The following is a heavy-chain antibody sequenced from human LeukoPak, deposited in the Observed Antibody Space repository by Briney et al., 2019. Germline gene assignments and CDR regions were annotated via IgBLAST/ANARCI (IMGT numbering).Heavy chain of an antibody. D-gene: IGHD6-19*01. Sequence: PGRSLRLSCAASGFTFSSYAMHWVRQAPGKGLEWVAVISYDGSNKYYADSVKGRFTISRDNSKNTLYLQMNSLRAEDTAVYYCARERYSSGWYVLTYYYYGMDVWGQGTTVTVSS. V-gene: IGHV3-30*04. CDR1: GFTFSSYA. CDR3: ARERYSSGWYVLTYYYYGMDV. CDR2: ISYDGSNK. J-gene: IGHJ6*02.